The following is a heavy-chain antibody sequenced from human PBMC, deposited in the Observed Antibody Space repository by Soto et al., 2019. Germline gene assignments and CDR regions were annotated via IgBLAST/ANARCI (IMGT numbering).Heavy chain of an antibody. CDR3: ATLNSFGSDY. CDR2: IYSDGSGT. Sequence: EVQLVESGGGLVQPGGSLRLSCAASGFTFSNFWMHWVRQAPGEGLVWVSRIYSDGSGTTYADSVKGRFTISRDNAKSTLYLQMNSLRAEDTAVYYCATLNSFGSDYWGRGTLVTVSS. CDR1: GFTFSNFW. V-gene: IGHV3-74*01. J-gene: IGHJ4*02. D-gene: IGHD5-18*01.